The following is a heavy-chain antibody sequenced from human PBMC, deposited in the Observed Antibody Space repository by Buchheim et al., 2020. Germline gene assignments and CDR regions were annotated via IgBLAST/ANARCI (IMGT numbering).Heavy chain of an antibody. D-gene: IGHD4-17*01. Sequence: QVQLVESGGGVVQPGRSLRLSCAASGFTFSNYGMHWVRQAPGKGLEWVAVISYDGSNKYYADSVKGRFTISRDNSKNKLYLQMNSLRAEDTAVYYCASGADYGDYYYYFGMDVWGQGTT. CDR2: ISYDGSNK. CDR1: GFTFSNYG. CDR3: ASGADYGDYYYYFGMDV. V-gene: IGHV3-30*03. J-gene: IGHJ6*02.